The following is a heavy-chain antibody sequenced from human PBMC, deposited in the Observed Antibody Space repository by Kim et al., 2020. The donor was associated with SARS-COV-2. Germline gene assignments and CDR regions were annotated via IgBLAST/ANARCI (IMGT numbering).Heavy chain of an antibody. V-gene: IGHV4-4*07. D-gene: IGHD3-16*02. CDR2: IYTSGRT. J-gene: IGHJ4*02. CDR3: ASALGH. CDR1: GDSLSSDY. Sequence: SETLSLTCTVSGDSLSSDYWSWNRQPAGKGLEWIGRIYTSGRTNYNPSLQSRVTMSVDMSKNQFSLKLRSVTAADTAVYYCASALGHWGQGTLVTVSS.